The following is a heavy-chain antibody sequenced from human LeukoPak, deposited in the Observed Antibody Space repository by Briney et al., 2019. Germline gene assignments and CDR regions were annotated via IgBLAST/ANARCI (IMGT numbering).Heavy chain of an antibody. V-gene: IGHV4-59*12. CDR3: ARAFLVGYSPEEYFFDY. CDR2: IYYSGST. CDR1: GGSFSSYY. Sequence: SETLSLTCAVYGGSFSSYYWSWIRQPPGKGLEWIGYIYYSGSTNYNPSLKSRVTIPVDTSKNQFSLKLSSVTAADTAVYYCARAFLVGYSPEEYFFDYWGQGTLVTVSS. J-gene: IGHJ4*02. D-gene: IGHD2-15*01.